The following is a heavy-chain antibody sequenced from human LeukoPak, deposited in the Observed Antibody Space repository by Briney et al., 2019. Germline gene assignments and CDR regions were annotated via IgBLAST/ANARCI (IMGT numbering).Heavy chain of an antibody. D-gene: IGHD4-17*01. V-gene: IGHV1-2*02. Sequence: ASVKVSCKASGYTFTTFYVHWVRQAPGQGLEWMGWINADSGGTKYAQKFQGRVTMTRDTSISTAYMELSSLRSDDTAVYYCARGNRGDPAYWGQGTPVTISS. CDR1: GYTFTTFY. CDR2: INADSGGT. CDR3: ARGNRGDPAY. J-gene: IGHJ4*02.